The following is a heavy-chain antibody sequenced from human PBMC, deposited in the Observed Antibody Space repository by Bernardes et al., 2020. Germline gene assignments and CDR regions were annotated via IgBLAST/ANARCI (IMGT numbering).Heavy chain of an antibody. J-gene: IGHJ6*02. CDR1: GFTFSSYG. Sequence: GSLRLSCAASGFTFSSYGMHWVRQAPGKGLEWVAVISYDGSNKYYADSVKGRFTISRDNSKNTLYLQMNSLRAEDTAVYYCAKDIWNDDGGMDVWGQGTTVTVSS. CDR2: ISYDGSNK. V-gene: IGHV3-30*18. CDR3: AKDIWNDDGGMDV. D-gene: IGHD1-1*01.